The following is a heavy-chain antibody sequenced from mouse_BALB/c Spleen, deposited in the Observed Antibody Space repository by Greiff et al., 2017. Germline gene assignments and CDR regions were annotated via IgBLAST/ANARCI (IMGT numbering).Heavy chain of an antibody. CDR1: GYTFTDYV. V-gene: IGHV1-77*01. D-gene: IGHD2-10*02. CDR2: IYPGSGST. Sequence: QVQLKQSGPELVKPGASVKMSCKASGYTFTDYVISWVKQRTGQGLEWIGEIYPGSGSTYYNEKFKGKATLTADKSSNTAYMQLSSLTSEDSAVYFCARYEYGNYGGYFDVWGAGTTVTVSS. J-gene: IGHJ1*01. CDR3: ARYEYGNYGGYFDV.